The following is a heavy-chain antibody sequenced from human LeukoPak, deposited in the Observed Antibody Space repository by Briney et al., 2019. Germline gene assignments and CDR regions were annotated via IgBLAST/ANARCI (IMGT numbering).Heavy chain of an antibody. V-gene: IGHV3-30-3*01. CDR3: ARGDGSGSWRIDY. Sequence: PGGSLRLSCAASGFIFNNCAMHWVRHVPGRGLEWLAVIPYDGNNKYYADSVNGRFTISRDNSKNTLYLQMGSLRPEDTAVYYCARGDGSGSWRIDYWGQGTLVIVSS. D-gene: IGHD3-10*01. J-gene: IGHJ4*02. CDR2: IPYDGNNK. CDR1: GFIFNNCA.